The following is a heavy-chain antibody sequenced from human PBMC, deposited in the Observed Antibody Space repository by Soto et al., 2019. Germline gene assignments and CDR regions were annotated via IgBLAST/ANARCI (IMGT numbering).Heavy chain of an antibody. CDR2: INPSGGST. D-gene: IGHD3-16*02. V-gene: IGHV1-46*01. CDR1: GCTFTRYY. CDR3: ARAHYDYVWGSYRYAPNYFD. Sequence: AAVKVSCKASGCTFTRYYMHWVRQAPGQGLEWMGIINPSGGSTSYAQKFQGRVTMTRDTSTSTVYMELSSLRSEDTAVYYCARAHYDYVWGSYRYAPNYFD. J-gene: IGHJ4*01.